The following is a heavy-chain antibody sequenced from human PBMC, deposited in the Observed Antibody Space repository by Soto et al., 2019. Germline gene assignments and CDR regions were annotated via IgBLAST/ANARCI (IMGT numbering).Heavy chain of an antibody. V-gene: IGHV4-30-4*01. CDR2: IYYSGST. J-gene: IGHJ5*02. CDR3: AGYVLRFLEWLLLENWFDP. D-gene: IGHD3-3*01. CDR1: GGSISSGDYY. Sequence: PSETLSLTCTVSGGSISSGDYYWSWIRQPPGKGLEWIGYIYYSGSTYYNPSLKSRVTISVDTSKNQFSLKLSSVTAADTAVYYCAGYVLRFLEWLLLENWFDPWGQGTLVTVSS.